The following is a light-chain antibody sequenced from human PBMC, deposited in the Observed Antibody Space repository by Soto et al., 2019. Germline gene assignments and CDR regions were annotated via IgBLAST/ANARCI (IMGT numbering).Light chain of an antibody. J-gene: IGLJ3*02. V-gene: IGLV2-23*02. CDR3: CSYAGSSTLV. CDR2: EVS. CDR1: XXXVASYNL. Sequence: QSVXTQPASVSGXXXXSXXXXXXXXXXXVASYNLVSWYQQHPGKAPKLMIYEVSKRPSGVSNRFSGSKSGNTASLTISGLQAEDEADYYCCSYAGSSTLVFGGGTKLTVL.